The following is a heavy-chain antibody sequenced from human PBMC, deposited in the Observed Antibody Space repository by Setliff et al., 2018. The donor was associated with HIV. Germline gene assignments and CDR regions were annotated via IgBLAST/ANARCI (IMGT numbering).Heavy chain of an antibody. CDR2: INPQSGGT. CDR3: ARDRERGQYSRSAVGGYYYYYMDV. V-gene: IGHV1-2*02. J-gene: IGHJ6*03. D-gene: IGHD6-6*01. CDR1: GYTFTDYY. Sequence: ASVKVSCKASGYTFTDYYIHWVRQAPGQGLEWMGWINPQSGGTTYAQKFQGRVTVTRDTSISTAYVELSRLRSDDTAVYYCARDRERGQYSRSAVGGYYYYYMDVWGKGTTVTVSS.